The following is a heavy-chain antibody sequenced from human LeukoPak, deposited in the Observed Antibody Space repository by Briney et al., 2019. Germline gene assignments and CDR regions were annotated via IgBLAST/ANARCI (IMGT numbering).Heavy chain of an antibody. CDR3: AREESGYCSGGSCYSSGGIDY. Sequence: SSVKVSCKASGGTFSSYAISWVRQAPGQGLEWMGGIIPIFGTANYAQKFQGRVTITADESTSTAYMELSSLRSEDTAVYYCAREESGYCSGGSCYSSGGIDYWGQGTLVTVSS. V-gene: IGHV1-69*01. D-gene: IGHD2-15*01. CDR2: IIPIFGTA. CDR1: GGTFSSYA. J-gene: IGHJ4*02.